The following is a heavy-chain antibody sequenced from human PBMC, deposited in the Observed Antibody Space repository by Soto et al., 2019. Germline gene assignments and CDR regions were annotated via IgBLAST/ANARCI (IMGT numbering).Heavy chain of an antibody. V-gene: IGHV1-18*01. Sequence: WASVKGSCKASGYTFTSYGISWVRQAPGQGLEWMGWISAYNGNTNYAQKLQGRVTMTTDTSTSTAYMELRSLRSDDTAVYYCARGGSYSGSYPWGGYYYYGMDVRGQGTTVTVSS. CDR2: ISAYNGNT. CDR3: ARGGSYSGSYPWGGYYYYGMDV. CDR1: GYTFTSYG. J-gene: IGHJ6*02. D-gene: IGHD1-26*01.